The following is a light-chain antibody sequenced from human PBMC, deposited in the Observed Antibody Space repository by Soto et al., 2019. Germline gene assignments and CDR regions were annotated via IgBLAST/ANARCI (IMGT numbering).Light chain of an antibody. CDR1: QGISSY. CDR2: AAS. J-gene: IGKJ1*01. CDR3: QQYNSHSPWT. Sequence: AIRITQSPSSLSASTGDRVTITCRASQGISSYLAWYQQKPGKAPKLLIYAASTLQSGVPSSFSGGGSGTELILTISSLQPEDFATYFCQQYNSHSPWTFGQGTKVDIK. V-gene: IGKV1-8*01.